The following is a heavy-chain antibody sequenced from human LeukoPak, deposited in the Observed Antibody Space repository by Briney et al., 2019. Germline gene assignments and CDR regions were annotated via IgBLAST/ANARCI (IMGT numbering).Heavy chain of an antibody. J-gene: IGHJ5*02. V-gene: IGHV1-18*01. CDR1: GYTFTSYG. CDR2: ISAYNGNT. Sequence: ASVKVSCKASGYTFTSYGISWVRQAPGQGLEWMGWISAYNGNTNYAQKLQGRVTMTTDTSTSTAYMELRSLRSDDTAVYYCARGPLGYCSSTSCRNWFDPWGQGTLVTVSS. CDR3: ARGPLGYCSSTSCRNWFDP. D-gene: IGHD2-2*01.